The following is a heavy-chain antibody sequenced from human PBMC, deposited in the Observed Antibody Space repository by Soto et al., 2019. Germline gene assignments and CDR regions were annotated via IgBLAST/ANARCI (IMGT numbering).Heavy chain of an antibody. CDR3: AREAGTWHLPLNWFDP. Sequence: EVQLVESGGGLVQPGGSLRLSCAVSGFTFSSYSMNWVRQAPGKGLEWVSYISSSSSTIYYADSVKGRFTISRDNAKNSLYLQMNSLRDEDTAVYYCAREAGTWHLPLNWFDPWGQGTLVTVSS. D-gene: IGHD6-19*01. V-gene: IGHV3-48*02. J-gene: IGHJ5*02. CDR1: GFTFSSYS. CDR2: ISSSSSTI.